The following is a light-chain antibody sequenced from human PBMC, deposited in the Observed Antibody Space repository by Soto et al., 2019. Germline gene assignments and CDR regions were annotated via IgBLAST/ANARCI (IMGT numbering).Light chain of an antibody. V-gene: IGLV2-11*01. J-gene: IGLJ1*01. CDR1: SSDVGGYNY. CDR3: YSYTSSNTYV. Sequence: QSALTQPRSVSGSPGQSVTISCTGTSSDVGGYNYVSWYQQHPGKAPKLMIYDVSKRPSGVPDRFSGSKSGNTASLTISGLQAEDEADYYCYSYTSSNTYVFGTGTKVTVL. CDR2: DVS.